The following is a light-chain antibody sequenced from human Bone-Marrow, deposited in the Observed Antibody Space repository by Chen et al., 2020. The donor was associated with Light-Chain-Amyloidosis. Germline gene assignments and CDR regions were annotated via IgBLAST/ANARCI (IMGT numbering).Light chain of an antibody. CDR2: RDT. Sequence: SYELTQPRSVSVSPGRTARITCAGDDLPTECADWYQQKPGQAPVLVIHRDTERPSGIAERFSGSSSGTTATLTISGAQAEDDAYYHCQSGDSSGTYEVIFGGGTKLTVL. V-gene: IGLV3-25*03. J-gene: IGLJ2*01. CDR1: DLPTEC. CDR3: QSGDSSGTYEVI.